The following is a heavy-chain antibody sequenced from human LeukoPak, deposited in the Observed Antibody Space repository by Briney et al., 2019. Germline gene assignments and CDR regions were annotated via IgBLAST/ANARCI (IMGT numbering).Heavy chain of an antibody. J-gene: IGHJ6*03. CDR2: IYSGGST. Sequence: GSLRLSCAASGFTVSSNYMSWVRQAPGKGLEWVSVIYSGGSTYYADSVKGRLTISRDNSKNTLYLQMNSLRAEDTAVYYCARETRSSSSLDYYYYMDVWGKGTTVTVSS. V-gene: IGHV3-66*02. CDR3: ARETRSSSSLDYYYYMDV. CDR1: GFTVSSNY. D-gene: IGHD6-6*01.